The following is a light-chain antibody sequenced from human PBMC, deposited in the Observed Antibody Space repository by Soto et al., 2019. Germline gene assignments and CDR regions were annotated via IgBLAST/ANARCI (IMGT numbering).Light chain of an antibody. CDR3: QHDYSYPFT. CDR2: AAS. J-gene: IGKJ3*01. V-gene: IGKV1-8*01. CDR1: QGISSY. Sequence: AIRMTQSPSSFSASTGDRVTITCRASQGISSYLAWYQQKPRKAPKLLIYAASTSQSVVPSRFSDNESGTDYTLTISCLESEDLAIYGSQHDYSYPFTFAPGTKVDIK.